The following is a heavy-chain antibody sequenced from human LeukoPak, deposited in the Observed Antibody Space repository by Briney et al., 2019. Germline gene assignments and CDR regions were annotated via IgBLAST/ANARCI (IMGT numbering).Heavy chain of an antibody. CDR1: GGSISSYY. CDR3: ARVSVTPRYYYYYMDV. Sequence: SETLSLTRTVSGGSISSYYWSWIRQPPGKGLEWIGYIYYSGSTNYNPSLKSRVTISVDTSKNQFSLKLSSVTAADTAVYYCARVSVTPRYYYYYMDVWGKGTTVTVSS. CDR2: IYYSGST. V-gene: IGHV4-59*01. J-gene: IGHJ6*03.